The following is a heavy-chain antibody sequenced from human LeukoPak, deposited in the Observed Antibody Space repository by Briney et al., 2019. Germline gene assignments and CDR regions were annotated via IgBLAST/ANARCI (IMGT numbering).Heavy chain of an antibody. V-gene: IGHV3-23*01. Sequence: GGSLRLSCAASGFTFSSYAMTWVRQAPGKGLEWVSAISGSGGSTYYADSVKGRFTISRDNSKNTLFLQMNNLRAEDTAVYYCAKGVQSAADSNSEFDYWGQGTLVTVSS. D-gene: IGHD4-23*01. CDR2: ISGSGGST. CDR3: AKGVQSAADSNSEFDY. J-gene: IGHJ4*02. CDR1: GFTFSSYA.